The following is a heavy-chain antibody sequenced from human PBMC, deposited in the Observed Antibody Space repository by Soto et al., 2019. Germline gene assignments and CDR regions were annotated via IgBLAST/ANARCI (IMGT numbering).Heavy chain of an antibody. CDR2: IYYSGST. CDR3: AREDMSGAFDY. V-gene: IGHV4-59*12. J-gene: IGHJ4*02. D-gene: IGHD2-15*01. CDR1: GGSISSYY. Sequence: SETLSLTCTVSGGSISSYYWSWIRQPPGKGLEWIGYIYYSGSTNYNPSLKGRVTISVDTSKNQFSLKLSSVTAADTAVYYCAREDMSGAFDYWGQGTLVTVSS.